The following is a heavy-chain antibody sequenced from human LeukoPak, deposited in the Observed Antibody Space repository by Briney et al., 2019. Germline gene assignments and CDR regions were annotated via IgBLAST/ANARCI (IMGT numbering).Heavy chain of an antibody. J-gene: IGHJ4*02. CDR2: ISSSSSYI. V-gene: IGHV3-21*01. Sequence: GGSLRLSCVASGFAFNSHVMNWVRQAPGKGLEWVSSISSSSSYIYFADSVKGRFTISRDNAKSSVYLQMNSLRAEDTAVYYCARALASGSSAFDYWGQGTLVTVSS. D-gene: IGHD1-26*01. CDR3: ARALASGSSAFDY. CDR1: GFAFNSHV.